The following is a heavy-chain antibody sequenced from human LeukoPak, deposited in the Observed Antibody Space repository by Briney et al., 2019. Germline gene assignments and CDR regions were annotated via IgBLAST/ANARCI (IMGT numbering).Heavy chain of an antibody. CDR1: GFTCDDYG. V-gene: IGHV3-20*04. CDR2: INWNGGST. CDR3: ARESRWYGYCSGGSCYSGGHFDY. J-gene: IGHJ4*02. D-gene: IGHD2-15*01. Sequence: PGGSLRLSCAASGFTCDDYGMSWVRQAPGKGLEWVSGINWNGGSTGYADSVKGRFTISRDNAKNSLYLQMNSLRAEDTALYYCARESRWYGYCSGGSCYSGGHFDYWGQGTLVTVSS.